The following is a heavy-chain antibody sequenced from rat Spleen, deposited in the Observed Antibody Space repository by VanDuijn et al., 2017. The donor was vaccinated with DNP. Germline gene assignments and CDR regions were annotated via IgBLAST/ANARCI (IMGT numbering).Heavy chain of an antibody. Sequence: VQLKESGPGLVQPSQTLSLTCTVSGFSLTNYGVSWIRQPPGKGLEWVASITTSGGSTYYPDSVKGRFTISRDNAKNTLYLQMDRLRSEDTATYSCATALGDYWGRGVMVTVSS. D-gene: IGHD4-6*01. CDR1: GFSLTNYG. CDR3: ATALGDY. CDR2: ITTSGGST. J-gene: IGHJ2*01. V-gene: IGHV5-31*01.